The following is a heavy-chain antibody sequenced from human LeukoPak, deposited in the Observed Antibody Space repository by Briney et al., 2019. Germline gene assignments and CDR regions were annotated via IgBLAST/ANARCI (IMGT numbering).Heavy chain of an antibody. V-gene: IGHV1-18*01. CDR1: GYTFTSYG. Sequence: ASVTVSCKASGYTFTSYGISWVRQPPGQGLEWMGWISAYNGNTNYAQKLQGRVTMTTDTSTSTAYMELRSLRSDDTAVYYCARNQRKYGDYDFDYWGQGTLVTVSS. D-gene: IGHD4-17*01. CDR3: ARNQRKYGDYDFDY. CDR2: ISAYNGNT. J-gene: IGHJ4*02.